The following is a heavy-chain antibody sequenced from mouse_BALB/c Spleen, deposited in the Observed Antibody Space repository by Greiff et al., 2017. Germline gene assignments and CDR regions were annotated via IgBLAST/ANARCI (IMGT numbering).Heavy chain of an antibody. Sequence: QVQLKESGPELVKPGASVRISCKASGYTFTSYYIHWVKQRPGQGLEWIGWIYPGNVNTKYNEKFKGKATLTADKSSSTAYMQLSSLTSEDSAVYFCARGTGTRAWFAYWGQGTLVTVSA. J-gene: IGHJ3*01. CDR2: IYPGNVNT. CDR3: ARGTGTRAWFAY. V-gene: IGHV1S56*01. D-gene: IGHD4-1*01. CDR1: GYTFTSYY.